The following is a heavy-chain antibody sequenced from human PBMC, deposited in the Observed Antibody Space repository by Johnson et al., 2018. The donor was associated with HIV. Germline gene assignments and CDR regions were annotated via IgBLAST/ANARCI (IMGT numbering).Heavy chain of an antibody. J-gene: IGHJ3*02. CDR3: ARSSGYYGTDAFDI. CDR1: GFIFSNHD. D-gene: IGHD3-22*01. CDR2: ISYDGNNK. V-gene: IGHV3-30*19. Sequence: QVQLVESGGGVVQPGRSLRLSCAASGFIFSNHDIDWVRQAPGKGLEWVGHISYDGNNKYYADSVKGRFTISRDNSKNTLYLQMNSLRPEDTAVYYCARSSGYYGTDAFDIWGQGTMVTVSS.